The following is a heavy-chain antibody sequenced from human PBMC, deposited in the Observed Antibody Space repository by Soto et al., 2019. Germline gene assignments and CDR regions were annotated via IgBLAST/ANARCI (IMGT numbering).Heavy chain of an antibody. CDR3: ARTSTSGTRFDY. J-gene: IGHJ4*02. V-gene: IGHV4-34*01. Sequence: SETLSLTCDVYGGSFSGHYWSWIRQSPGKGLEWIGENTHSGRSSYNPSLKSRVTISVDTSKNQFSLELTSLTAADTALYYCARTSTSGTRFDYWGQGSLVTSPQ. CDR1: GGSFSGHY. D-gene: IGHD1-1*01. CDR2: NTHSGRS.